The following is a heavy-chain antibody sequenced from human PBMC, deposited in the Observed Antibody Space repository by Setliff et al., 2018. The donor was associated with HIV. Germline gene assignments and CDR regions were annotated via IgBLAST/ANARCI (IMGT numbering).Heavy chain of an antibody. V-gene: IGHV1-18*01. CDR3: ARDRGEYDSSGSYRVSDY. CDR1: GYTFTIYG. J-gene: IGHJ4*02. CDR2: ISPYNGNT. D-gene: IGHD3-22*01. Sequence: ASVKVSCKASGYTFTIYGISWVRQAPGQGLGWMGWISPYNGNTKYEQNLQDRVTMTTDTSTSTVCMELRSLRSDDTAVYYCARDRGEYDSSGSYRVSDYWGQGTLVTVSS.